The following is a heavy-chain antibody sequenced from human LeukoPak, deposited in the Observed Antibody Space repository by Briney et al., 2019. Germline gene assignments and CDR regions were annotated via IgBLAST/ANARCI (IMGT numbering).Heavy chain of an antibody. CDR1: GGSFSGYY. D-gene: IGHD3-10*01. J-gene: IGHJ4*02. CDR3: ARRYYDFDY. CDR2: INHSGST. Sequence: SETLSLTCAVYGGSFSGYYWSWIRQPPGKGLEWIGEINHSGSTNYNPSLKSRVTISVDTSKNQFSLKLSSVTAADTAVYYCARRYYDFDYWGQGTLVTVSS. V-gene: IGHV4-34*01.